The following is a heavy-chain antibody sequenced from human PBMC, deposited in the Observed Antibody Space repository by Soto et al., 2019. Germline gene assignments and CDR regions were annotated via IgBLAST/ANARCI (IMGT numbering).Heavy chain of an antibody. CDR2: TYYRSKWYN. CDR3: LRDNWNRRSDNWFDP. CDR1: GDSVSSNSAA. V-gene: IGHV6-1*01. J-gene: IGHJ5*02. Sequence: SQTLSLTCAISGDSVSSNSAAWNWIRQSPARGLEWLGRTYYRSKWYNDYAVSVKSRITINPDTSKNQFSLQLNSVTPEDTAVYYCLRDNWNRRSDNWFDPWGQGTLVTVSS. D-gene: IGHD1-20*01.